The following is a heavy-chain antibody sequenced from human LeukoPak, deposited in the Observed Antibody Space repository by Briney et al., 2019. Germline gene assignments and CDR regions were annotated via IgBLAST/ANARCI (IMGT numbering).Heavy chain of an antibody. CDR2: IYYSGST. V-gene: IGHV4-59*01. CDR1: GGSISSYY. D-gene: IGHD2-15*01. J-gene: IGHJ4*02. Sequence: SETLSLTRTVSGGSISSYYWSWIRQPPGKGPEWIGYIYYSGSTNYNPSLKSRVTISVDTSKNQFSLKLSSVTAADTAVYYCARAGSSVDYWGQGTLVTVSS. CDR3: ARAGSSVDY.